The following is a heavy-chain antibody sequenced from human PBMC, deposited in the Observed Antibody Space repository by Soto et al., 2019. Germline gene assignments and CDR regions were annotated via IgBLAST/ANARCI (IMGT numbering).Heavy chain of an antibody. V-gene: IGHV3-48*01. CDR3: ARGKLPAAGTAAFDI. CDR1: GFTFSSYA. Sequence: GGSLRLSCAASGFTFSSYAMSWVRQAPGKGLEWVSYISSSSSTIYYADSVKGRFTISRDNAKNSLYLQMNSLRADDTAMYYCARGKLPAAGTAAFDIWGQGTMVTVSS. CDR2: ISSSSSTI. J-gene: IGHJ3*02. D-gene: IGHD6-13*01.